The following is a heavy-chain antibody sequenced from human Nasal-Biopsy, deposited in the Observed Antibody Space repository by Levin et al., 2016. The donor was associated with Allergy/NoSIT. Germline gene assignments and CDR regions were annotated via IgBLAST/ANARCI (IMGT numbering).Heavy chain of an antibody. Sequence: SETLSLTCAVSGYSISSGYHWGWIRQPPGKGLEWIGRIHHSGDTSYNPSLKSRVTISVDTSKNQFSLRLSSVTAADTAVYHCARLDLSYSYYGINVWGQGTTVTVSS. CDR2: IHHSGDT. D-gene: IGHD2/OR15-2a*01. CDR3: ARLDLSYSYYGINV. CDR1: GYSISSGYH. J-gene: IGHJ6*02. V-gene: IGHV4-38-2*01.